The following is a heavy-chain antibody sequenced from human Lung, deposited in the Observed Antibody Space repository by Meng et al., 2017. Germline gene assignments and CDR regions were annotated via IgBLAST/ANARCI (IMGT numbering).Heavy chain of an antibody. CDR3: ARGPTTMAHDFDY. V-gene: IGHV4-34*01. Sequence: VQYKQWGAGLLKPSETLSPTCVVSGGSFSDYYWSWIRQPPGKGLEWIGEINHSGSTNYNPSLESRATISVDTSQNNLSLKLSSVTAADSAVYYCARGPTTMAHDFDYWGQGTLVTVSS. CDR2: INHSGST. CDR1: GGSFSDYY. D-gene: IGHD4-11*01. J-gene: IGHJ4*02.